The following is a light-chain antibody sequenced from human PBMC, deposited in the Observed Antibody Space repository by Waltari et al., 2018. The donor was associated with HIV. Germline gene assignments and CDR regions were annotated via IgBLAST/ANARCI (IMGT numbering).Light chain of an antibody. CDR3: AAWDDSLSGRV. CDR1: NSNIGINY. J-gene: IGLJ3*02. V-gene: IGLV1-47*01. Sequence: QSVLTQPPSASGTPGQRVTIYCSGSNSNIGINYVYWYQQLPGTAPKLLIYWDNQPPSGVPVRFSGSKSGTSASLAISGLRSEDEADYYCAAWDDSLSGRVFGGGTNLTVL. CDR2: WDN.